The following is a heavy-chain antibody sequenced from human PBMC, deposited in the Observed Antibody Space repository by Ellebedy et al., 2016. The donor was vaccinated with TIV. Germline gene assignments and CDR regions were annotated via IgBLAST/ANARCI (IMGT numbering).Heavy chain of an antibody. CDR1: GGSFSGYY. D-gene: IGHD2-15*01. V-gene: IGHV4-34*01. CDR2: INHSGST. J-gene: IGHJ6*02. Sequence: SETLSLTXAVYGGSFSGYYWSWIRQLPGKGLEWIGEINHSGSTNYNPSLKSRVTISVDTSKNQFSLKLSSVTAADTAVYYCARAVVVAGLLYYYYGMDVWGQGTTVTVSS. CDR3: ARAVVVAGLLYYYYGMDV.